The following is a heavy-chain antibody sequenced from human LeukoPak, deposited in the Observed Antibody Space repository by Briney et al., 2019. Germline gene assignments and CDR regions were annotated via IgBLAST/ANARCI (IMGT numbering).Heavy chain of an antibody. CDR3: AAGYCTTAVCYKGFDY. V-gene: IGHV3-30*02. Sequence: GGSLRLSCSASGFTFSSYGMHWVRQAPGKGLEWVAFIRYDGTNTYYAGSVKGRFTISRDNSKNTLYLQMNSLRAEDTAVYYCAAGYCTTAVCYKGFDYWGQGTLVTVSS. CDR1: GFTFSSYG. J-gene: IGHJ4*02. CDR2: IRYDGTNT. D-gene: IGHD2-8*01.